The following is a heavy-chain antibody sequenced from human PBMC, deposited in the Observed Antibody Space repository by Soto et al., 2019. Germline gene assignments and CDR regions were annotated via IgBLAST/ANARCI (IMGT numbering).Heavy chain of an antibody. CDR1: GFTFSSYS. Sequence: GGSLRGSCAASGFTFSSYSMNWVRQAPGKGLEWVSSISSSSSYIYYADSVKGRFTISRDNAKNSLYLQMNSLRAEDTAVYYCARDRPSLQDGMDVWGQGPTVTVSS. J-gene: IGHJ6*02. V-gene: IGHV3-21*01. CDR2: ISSSSSYI. D-gene: IGHD1-1*01. CDR3: ARDRPSLQDGMDV.